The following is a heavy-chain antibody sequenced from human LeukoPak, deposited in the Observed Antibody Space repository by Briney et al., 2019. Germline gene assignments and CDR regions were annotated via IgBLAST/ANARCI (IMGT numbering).Heavy chain of an antibody. CDR3: ARDSRTTIFGVVSWWFDP. Sequence: SETLSLTCTVSGGSISSYYWSWIRQPPRKGLEWIGYIYYSGSTNYNPSLKSRVTISVDTSKNQFSLKLSSVTAADTAVYYCARDSRTTIFGVVSWWFDPWGQGTLVTVSS. CDR2: IYYSGST. V-gene: IGHV4-59*01. D-gene: IGHD3-3*01. CDR1: GGSISSYY. J-gene: IGHJ5*02.